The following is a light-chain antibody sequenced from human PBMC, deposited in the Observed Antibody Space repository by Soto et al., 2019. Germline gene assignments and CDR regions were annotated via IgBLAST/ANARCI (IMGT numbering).Light chain of an antibody. CDR2: EVT. CDR3: SAYTDTNTRHV. Sequence: QSALTQPASVSGSPGQSITISCTGTSSDVGFYNFVSWYQQHPGKGPKLIIYEVTKRPSGISNRFSGSKSGNTASLTISGLQAEDEADYYCSAYTDTNTRHVFGTGTKVTVL. CDR1: SSDVGFYNF. V-gene: IGLV2-14*03. J-gene: IGLJ1*01.